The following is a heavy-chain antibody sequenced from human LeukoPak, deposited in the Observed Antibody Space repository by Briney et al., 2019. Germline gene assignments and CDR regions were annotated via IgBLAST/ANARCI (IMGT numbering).Heavy chain of an antibody. V-gene: IGHV4-59*11. CDR3: ARAVPVTVTDPFDR. CDR2: IFSSGTT. J-gene: IGHJ3*01. CDR1: GGSISVHY. D-gene: IGHD3-22*01. Sequence: SETLSLTCTVSGGSISVHYWNWIRQPPGKGLEWIGYIFSSGTTKYNPSLKSRVTMLIDTSKNQLSLKLSSVTAADTAVYFCARAVPVTVTDPFDRWGLGTMVTVSS.